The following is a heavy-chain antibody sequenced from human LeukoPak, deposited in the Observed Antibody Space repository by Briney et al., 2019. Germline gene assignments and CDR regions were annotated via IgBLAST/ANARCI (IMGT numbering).Heavy chain of an antibody. CDR1: GYSFTSYG. CDR3: ARIPSGGPFDY. CDR2: ISAYNGNT. D-gene: IGHD2-15*01. V-gene: IGHV1-18*01. Sequence: ASVKVSCKASGYSFTSYGITWVRQAPGQGLEWMGWISAYNGNTNYAQRLQGRVTMTTDTSTSTAYMELRSLTSDDTAVYYCARIPSGGPFDYWGQGTLVTVSS. J-gene: IGHJ4*02.